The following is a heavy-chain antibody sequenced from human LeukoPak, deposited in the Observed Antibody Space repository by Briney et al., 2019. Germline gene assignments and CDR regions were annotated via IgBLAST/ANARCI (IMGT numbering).Heavy chain of an antibody. Sequence: PGGSLRLSCAASGFTFSTYYMQWVRQAPGKGLEYVSAISTGGLTTYYAESVKGRFTISRDDSKNTLYLQMGSLRGEDMAVYYCARGVAPTDYLGMDVWGQGTTVTVSS. J-gene: IGHJ6*02. V-gene: IGHV3-64*02. CDR3: ARGVAPTDYLGMDV. D-gene: IGHD4-17*01. CDR1: GFTFSTYY. CDR2: ISTGGLTT.